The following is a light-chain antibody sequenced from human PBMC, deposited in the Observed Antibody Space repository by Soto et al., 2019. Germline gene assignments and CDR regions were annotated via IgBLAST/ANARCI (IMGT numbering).Light chain of an antibody. CDR2: EVT. V-gene: IGLV2-8*01. J-gene: IGLJ2*01. CDR1: RSNIGGDNY. CDR3: SSFAGNNNYIV. Sequence: QSALTQPPSASGSPGQSVTISCTGPRSNIGGDNYVSWYQQQPGKAPKLIIYEVTERPSGVPGRFSGSKSGDTASLTVTGLQAEDEGDYYCSSFAGNNNYIVFGGGTKLTVL.